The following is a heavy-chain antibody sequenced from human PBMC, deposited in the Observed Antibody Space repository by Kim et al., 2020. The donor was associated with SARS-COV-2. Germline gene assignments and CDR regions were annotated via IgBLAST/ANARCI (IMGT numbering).Heavy chain of an antibody. CDR2: ISYDGSNK. V-gene: IGHV3-30*04. J-gene: IGHJ4*02. Sequence: GGSLRLSCAASGFTFSSYAMHWVRQAPGKGLEWVAVISYDGSNKYYADSVKGRFTISRDNSKNTLYLQMNSLRAEDTAVYYCATHKISGYYDILTGYSGMDYWGQGTLVTVSA. CDR3: ATHKISGYYDILTGYSGMDY. CDR1: GFTFSSYA. D-gene: IGHD3-9*01.